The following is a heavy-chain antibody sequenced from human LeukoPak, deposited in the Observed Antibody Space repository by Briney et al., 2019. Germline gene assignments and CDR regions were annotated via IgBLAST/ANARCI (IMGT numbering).Heavy chain of an antibody. CDR2: INPNSGGT. V-gene: IGHV1-2*02. CDR1: GYTFTGYY. CDR3: AREGYCTGGTCFDN. D-gene: IGHD2-8*02. J-gene: IGHJ4*02. Sequence: GASVKVSCTASGYTFTGYYLHWVRQAPGQGLEWMGWINPNSGGTDYAQKFQGRVTTTRDTSISTVYMELSRLRSDDTAVYYCAREGYCTGGTCFDNWGQGTLVTVSS.